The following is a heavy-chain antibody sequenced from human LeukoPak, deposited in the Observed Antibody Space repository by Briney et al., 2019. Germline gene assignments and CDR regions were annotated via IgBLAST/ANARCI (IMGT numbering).Heavy chain of an antibody. J-gene: IGHJ4*02. CDR2: IYYSGST. Sequence: PSETLSLTCTVSGGSISSYYWSWIRQPPGKGLEWIGYIYYSGSTNYNPSLKSRVTISVDTSKNQFSLKLSSVTAADTAVYYCARYSSSWYGELDYWGQGTLVTVSS. CDR1: GGSISSYY. D-gene: IGHD6-13*01. V-gene: IGHV4-59*01. CDR3: ARYSSSWYGELDY.